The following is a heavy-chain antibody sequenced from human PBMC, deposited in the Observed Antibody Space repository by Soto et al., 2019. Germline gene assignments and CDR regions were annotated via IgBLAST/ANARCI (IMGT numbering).Heavy chain of an antibody. CDR2: ISYDGGLQ. CDR3: VSDRGYGHASVPYS. V-gene: IGHV3-30*03. J-gene: IGHJ4*02. CDR1: GFTFTSYG. Sequence: QAHLVESGGGVVQPGGSLRLSCAASGFTFTSYGMHWVRQAPGTRLGWVAVISYDGGLQHYADSVKGRFTISRDNSKNMVLLQMNSLRAEDTAVYYCVSDRGYGHASVPYSWGQGNLVGVSS. D-gene: IGHD5-18*01.